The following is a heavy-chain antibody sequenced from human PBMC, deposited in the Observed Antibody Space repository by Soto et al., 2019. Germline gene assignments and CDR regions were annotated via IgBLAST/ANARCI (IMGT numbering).Heavy chain of an antibody. CDR3: APIGEG. V-gene: IGHV3-23*01. J-gene: IGHJ4*02. CDR2: ISGSGGST. Sequence: GWSLRLSCASSVFSFSSYAMTWVRQAPGKGLEWVSGISGSGGSTYYADSAKGRFTISRDNSKNTLYLQMNSLRAEDTAVYYCAPIGEGGGQGTLVTVSS. D-gene: IGHD3-16*01. CDR1: VFSFSSYA.